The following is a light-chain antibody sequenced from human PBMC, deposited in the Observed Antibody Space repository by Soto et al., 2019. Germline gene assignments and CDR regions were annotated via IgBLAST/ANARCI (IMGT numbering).Light chain of an antibody. J-gene: IGKJ4*01. Sequence: EIVWTQSPATLSLSPGERATLFCRASQSVGRYVAWYQQKPGRSPRLLIYDASNRATDTPARFSGSGSGTDFTLTISSLEPEDFAVYYCQQRSNWPSLTFGGGTKVDI. CDR3: QQRSNWPSLT. V-gene: IGKV3-11*01. CDR2: DAS. CDR1: QSVGRY.